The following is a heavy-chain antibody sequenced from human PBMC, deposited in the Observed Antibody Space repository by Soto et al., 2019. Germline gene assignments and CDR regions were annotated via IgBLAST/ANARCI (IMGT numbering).Heavy chain of an antibody. Sequence: SVKVSCKASGFTFTSSAMQWVRQARGQRLEWIGWIVVGSGNTNYAQKFQERVTITRDMSTSTAYMELSSLRSEDTAVYYCAAETRSSEDDYYYYYMDVWGKGTTVTVSS. V-gene: IGHV1-58*02. CDR2: IVVGSGNT. CDR1: GFTFTSSA. J-gene: IGHJ6*03. CDR3: AAETRSSEDDYYYYYMDV. D-gene: IGHD2-2*01.